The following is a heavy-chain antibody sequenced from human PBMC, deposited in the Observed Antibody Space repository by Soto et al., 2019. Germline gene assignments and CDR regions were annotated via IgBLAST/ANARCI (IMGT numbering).Heavy chain of an antibody. J-gene: IGHJ5*02. Sequence: ASVKVSCKASGYTFTSYGISWVRQSPGQGLEWMGWISAYNGNTNYAQKLQGRVTMTTDTSTSTAYMELRSLRSDDTAVYYCARGAVAGTQWSGENWFDPWGQGTLVNVSS. D-gene: IGHD6-19*01. CDR1: GYTFTSYG. CDR2: ISAYNGNT. V-gene: IGHV1-18*01. CDR3: ARGAVAGTQWSGENWFDP.